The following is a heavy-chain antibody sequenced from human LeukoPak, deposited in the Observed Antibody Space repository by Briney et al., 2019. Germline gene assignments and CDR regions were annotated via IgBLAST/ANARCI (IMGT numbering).Heavy chain of an antibody. CDR2: IKQDGSEK. J-gene: IGHJ4*02. Sequence: SGGSLRLSCAASEFTFNIYWMSWVRQAPGKGLEWVANIKQDGSEKYYLDSVEGRFTISRDNAKNSLYLQMNSLRAEDTAMYYCARVRFLERSQYYFDYWGQGTLVTVSS. CDR1: EFTFNIYW. V-gene: IGHV3-7*01. D-gene: IGHD3-3*01. CDR3: ARVRFLERSQYYFDY.